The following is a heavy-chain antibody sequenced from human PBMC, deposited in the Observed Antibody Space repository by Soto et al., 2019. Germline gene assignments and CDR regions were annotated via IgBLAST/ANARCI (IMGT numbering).Heavy chain of an antibody. CDR3: ARHRDDDGRHFDWLLGFYNWFDP. CDR1: GGSISSSSYY. D-gene: IGHD3-9*01. CDR2: IYYSGST. V-gene: IGHV4-39*01. Sequence: PSETLSLTCTVSGGSISSSSYYWGWIRQPPGKGLEWIGSIYYSGSTYYNPSLKSRVTISVDTSKNQFSLKLSSVTAADTAVYYCARHRDDDGRHFDWLLGFYNWFDPWGQGTLVTVSS. J-gene: IGHJ5*02.